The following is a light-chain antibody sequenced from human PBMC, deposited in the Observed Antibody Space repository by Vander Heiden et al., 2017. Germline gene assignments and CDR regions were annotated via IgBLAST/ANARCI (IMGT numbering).Light chain of an antibody. J-gene: IGLJ2*01. Sequence: QSVLTQPPPPSGTPGQRVTIPCSGSSSNLGSNTVNWYHQLPGTAPKLLIYSNNQRPSGVPDRFSGSKSGTSASLAISGLQSEDEADYYCAAWDDSLNVVFGGGTKLTVL. V-gene: IGLV1-44*01. CDR3: AAWDDSLNVV. CDR1: SSNLGSNT. CDR2: SNN.